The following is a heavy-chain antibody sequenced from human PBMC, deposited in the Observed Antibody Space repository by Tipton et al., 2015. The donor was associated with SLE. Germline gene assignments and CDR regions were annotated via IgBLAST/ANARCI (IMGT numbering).Heavy chain of an antibody. J-gene: IGHJ4*02. V-gene: IGHV3-33*01. D-gene: IGHD4-17*01. CDR3: ARDLNDYGDYALGGVDY. CDR1: GFTFSSYG. Sequence: SLRLSCAASGFTFSSYGMHWVRQAPGKGLEWVAVIWYDGSNKYYADSVKGRFTISRDNSKNTLYLQMNSLRAEDTAVYYCARDLNDYGDYALGGVDYWGQGTLVTVSS. CDR2: IWYDGSNK.